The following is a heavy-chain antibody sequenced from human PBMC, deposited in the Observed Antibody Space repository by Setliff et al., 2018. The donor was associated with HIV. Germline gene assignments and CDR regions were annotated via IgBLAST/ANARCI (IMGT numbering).Heavy chain of an antibody. Sequence: ASVKVSCKASGYTFTGYYMHWVRQAPGQGLEWMGWINPNSGGTNYAQKFQGRVTMTRDTSISTAYMELSRLRSDGTAVYYCARGFRFRGIAAAAAFDYWGQGTLVTSPQ. D-gene: IGHD6-13*01. V-gene: IGHV1-2*02. J-gene: IGHJ4*02. CDR3: ARGFRFRGIAAAAAFDY. CDR1: GYTFTGYY. CDR2: INPNSGGT.